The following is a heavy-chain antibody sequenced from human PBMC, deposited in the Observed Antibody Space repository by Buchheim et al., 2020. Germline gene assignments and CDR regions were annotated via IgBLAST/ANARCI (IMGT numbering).Heavy chain of an antibody. D-gene: IGHD3-3*01. Sequence: QVQLQESGPGLVKPSQTLSLTCTVSGGSISSGSYYWSWIRQPAGKGLEWIGRIYTSGSTNHNPSLKSRVTISVDTSKNQFSLKLSSVTAADTAVYYCARGELRFFTHLYGMDVWGQGTT. CDR1: GGSISSGSYY. CDR2: IYTSGST. J-gene: IGHJ6*02. CDR3: ARGELRFFTHLYGMDV. V-gene: IGHV4-61*02.